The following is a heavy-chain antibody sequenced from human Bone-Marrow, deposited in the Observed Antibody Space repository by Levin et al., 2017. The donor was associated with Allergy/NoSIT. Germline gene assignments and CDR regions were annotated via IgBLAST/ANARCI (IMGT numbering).Heavy chain of an antibody. D-gene: IGHD3-3*01. J-gene: IGHJ3*01. CDR2: IHNRGTT. CDR1: GALIFSNSYY. V-gene: IGHV4-39*01. Sequence: SETLSLTCTVSGALIFSNSYYWGWIRQPPGKGLEWIGGIHNRGTTYDNPSLKSRVTISVDMSKSQFSLKLSSVTAADTAVYFCARHPFTMWDGFDLWGQGTNVTVSS. CDR3: ARHPFTMWDGFDL.